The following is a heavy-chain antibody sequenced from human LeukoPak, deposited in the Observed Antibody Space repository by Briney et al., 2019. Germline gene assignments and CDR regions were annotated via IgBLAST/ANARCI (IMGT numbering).Heavy chain of an antibody. V-gene: IGHV4-39*01. J-gene: IGHJ4*02. D-gene: IGHD2-2*01. CDR1: GGSISSSSYY. CDR2: IYYSGST. CDR3: ASTGDCSSTSCSWYYFDY. Sequence: SETLSLTCTVSGGSISSSSYYWGWIRQPPGKGLEWIGSIYYSGSTYYNPSLKSRVTISVDTSKNQFSLKLSSVTAADTAVYYCASTGDCSSTSCSWYYFDYWGQGTLVTVSS.